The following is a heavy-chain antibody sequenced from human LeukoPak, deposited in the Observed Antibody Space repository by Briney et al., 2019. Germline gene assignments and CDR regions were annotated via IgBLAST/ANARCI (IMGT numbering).Heavy chain of an antibody. V-gene: IGHV3-48*01. J-gene: IGHJ4*02. CDR1: GFTFSSYS. D-gene: IGHD3-16*02. CDR3: ARDPINYDYVWGSYRRYFDY. Sequence: GGSLRLSCAASGFTFSSYSMNWVRQAPGKGLVWVSYISSSSSTIYYADSVKGRFTISRDNAKNSLYLQMNSLRAEDTAVYYCARDPINYDYVWGSYRRYFDYWGQGTLVTVSS. CDR2: ISSSSSTI.